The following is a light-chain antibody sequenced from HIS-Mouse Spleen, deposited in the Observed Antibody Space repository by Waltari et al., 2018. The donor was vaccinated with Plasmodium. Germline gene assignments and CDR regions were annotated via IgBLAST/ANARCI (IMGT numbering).Light chain of an antibody. J-gene: IGLJ3*02. CDR2: DVS. CDR3: CTYAGSYTWV. CDR1: SSDVGGYDY. Sequence: QSALTQPRSVSGSPGQSVTLSCTATSSDVGGYDYVSWYQQNPGKAPKLMIYDVSKRPAGVPDRFSGSKSGNTASLTISGLQAEDEADYYCCTYAGSYTWVFGGGTKLTVL. V-gene: IGLV2-11*01.